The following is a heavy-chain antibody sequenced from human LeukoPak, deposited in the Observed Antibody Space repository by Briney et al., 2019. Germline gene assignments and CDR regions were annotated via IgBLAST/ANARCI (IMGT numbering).Heavy chain of an antibody. CDR1: GGSISSGSYY. J-gene: IGHJ4*02. CDR3: ARVNFHDYGAHFDY. V-gene: IGHV4-61*02. CDR2: IYTSGST. Sequence: SETLSLTCTVSGGSISSGSYYWSWIRQPAGKGLEWIGRIYTSGSTNYNPSLKSRVTISVDTSKNQFSLKLSSVTAADTAVYYCARVNFHDYGAHFDYWGQGTLVTVSS. D-gene: IGHD4-17*01.